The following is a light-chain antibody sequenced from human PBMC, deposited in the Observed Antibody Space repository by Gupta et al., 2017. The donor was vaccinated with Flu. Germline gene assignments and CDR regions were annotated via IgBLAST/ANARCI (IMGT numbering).Light chain of an antibody. CDR1: NIGSKD. J-gene: IGLJ2*01. CDR3: QVWDSSVV. Sequence: SYELTQPLSVSVPLGQTARITCGGNNIGSKDVHWYQQKPGQAPVLVIHRDTNRPSGIPGRFSGSNSGNMATLTISRAQAGDEADYYCQVWDSSVVFGGGTKLTVL. CDR2: RDT. V-gene: IGLV3-9*01.